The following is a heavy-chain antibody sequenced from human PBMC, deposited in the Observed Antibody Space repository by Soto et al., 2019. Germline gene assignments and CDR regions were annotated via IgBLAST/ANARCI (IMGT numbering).Heavy chain of an antibody. V-gene: IGHV4-39*01. CDR3: AIHGITGSYYDAFDI. Sequence: PSVTLSPTCTPLRCSPPTIPRQWGSTRQPPGKGLEWIASIKYSGTTFYNPSLKSRVTLSVDTSKNQFALKLSSVTAAETAVYYCAIHGITGSYYDAFDIWGQGTMVS. D-gene: IGHD1-26*01. J-gene: IGHJ3*02. CDR2: IKYSGTT. CDR1: RCSPPTIPRQ.